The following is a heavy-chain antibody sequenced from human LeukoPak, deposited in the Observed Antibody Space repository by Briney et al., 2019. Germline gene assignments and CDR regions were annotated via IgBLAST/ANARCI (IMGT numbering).Heavy chain of an antibody. V-gene: IGHV3-30-3*01. CDR1: GFTFSSYA. D-gene: IGHD1-1*01. CDR2: ISYDGSNK. CDR3: ARAAYGTTGTTVDY. Sequence: GGSPRLSCAASGFTFSSYAMHWVRQAPGKGLEWVAVISYDGSNKYYADSVKGRFTISRDNSKNTLYLQMNSLRAEDTAVYYCARAAYGTTGTTVDYWGQGTLVTVSS. J-gene: IGHJ4*02.